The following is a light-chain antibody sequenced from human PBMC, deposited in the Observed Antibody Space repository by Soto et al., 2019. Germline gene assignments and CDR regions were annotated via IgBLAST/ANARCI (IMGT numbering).Light chain of an antibody. CDR2: DAS. CDR1: QSFSNY. Sequence: EIVVTQSPATLSLSPGEIATLSCRASQSFSNYLAWYQQKPGQAPRLLIYDASNRATGIPARFSGRGSGTDFTLTISSLEPEDFAVYYCQQRSNWPVTFGQGTKVEIK. V-gene: IGKV3-11*01. CDR3: QQRSNWPVT. J-gene: IGKJ1*01.